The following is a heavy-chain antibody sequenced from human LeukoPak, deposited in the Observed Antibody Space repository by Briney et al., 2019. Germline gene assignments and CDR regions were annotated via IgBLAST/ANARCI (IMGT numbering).Heavy chain of an antibody. CDR1: GFTFDDYA. Sequence: PGGSLRLSCAASGFTFDDYAMHWVRQAPGKGMEWVSGISWNSGSIGYADSVKGRFTISRDNAKNTLYLQMNSLRAEDTAVYYCARVTTTFYFDSWGQGTLVTVSS. D-gene: IGHD4-17*01. J-gene: IGHJ4*02. CDR3: ARVTTTFYFDS. CDR2: ISWNSGSI. V-gene: IGHV3-9*01.